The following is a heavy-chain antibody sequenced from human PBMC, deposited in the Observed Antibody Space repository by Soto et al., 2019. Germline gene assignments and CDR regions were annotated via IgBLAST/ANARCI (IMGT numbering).Heavy chain of an antibody. Sequence: EVQLLESGGGLVQPGGSLRLSCAASGFTFSSYAMSWVRQAPGKGLEWVSAISGSGGSTYYADSVKGRFTISRATSKNTLDLEMNSLRGEDTAVYYGAKDVGGIVVGTAIRGYGMDVRGQGTTVTVPS. V-gene: IGHV3-23*01. J-gene: IGHJ6*02. D-gene: IGHD2-21*02. CDR3: AKDVGGIVVGTAIRGYGMDV. CDR1: GFTFSSYA. CDR2: ISGSGGST.